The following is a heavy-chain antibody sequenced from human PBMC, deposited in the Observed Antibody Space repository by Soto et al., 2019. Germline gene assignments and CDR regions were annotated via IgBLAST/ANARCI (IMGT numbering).Heavy chain of an antibody. V-gene: IGHV3-73*01. CDR3: TSDDSGSHYGEYGMDV. D-gene: IGHD1-26*01. J-gene: IGHJ6*02. Sequence: GGSLRLSCAASGFTFSGSAMHWVRQASGKGLEWVGRIRSKVNSYATAYGASVKGRFTISRDDSKNTAYLQMNSLKTEDTAVYYCTSDDSGSHYGEYGMDVWGQGTTVTVSS. CDR2: IRSKVNSYAT. CDR1: GFTFSGSA.